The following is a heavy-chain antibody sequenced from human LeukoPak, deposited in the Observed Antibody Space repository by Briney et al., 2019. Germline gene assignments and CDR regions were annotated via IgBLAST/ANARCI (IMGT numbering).Heavy chain of an antibody. D-gene: IGHD3-22*01. V-gene: IGHV3-21*04. J-gene: IGHJ4*02. Sequence: GGSLRLSCAASGFTFSSYSMNWVRQAPGEGLEWVSSISSSSSYIYYADSVKGRFTISRDNAKNSLYLQMNSLRSEDTAVYYCASRLDSSGSLYWGQGTLVTVSS. CDR3: ASRLDSSGSLY. CDR1: GFTFSSYS. CDR2: ISSSSSYI.